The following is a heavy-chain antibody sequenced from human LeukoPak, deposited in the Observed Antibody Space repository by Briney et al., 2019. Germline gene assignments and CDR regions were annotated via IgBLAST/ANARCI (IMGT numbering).Heavy chain of an antibody. J-gene: IGHJ4*02. CDR1: GGPISSGGYY. D-gene: IGHD6-13*01. CDR3: ARVREAAAVLDY. V-gene: IGHV4-31*03. Sequence: PSETLSLTCTVSGGPISSGGYYWSWVRQHPGKGLEWIGYINYSGSTYYNPSLKSRVTISIDTSKNQFSLNLSSVTAADTAVYYCARVREAAAVLDYWGQGTLVTVSS. CDR2: INYSGST.